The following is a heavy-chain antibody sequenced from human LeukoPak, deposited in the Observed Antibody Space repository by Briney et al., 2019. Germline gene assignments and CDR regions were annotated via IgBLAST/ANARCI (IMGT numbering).Heavy chain of an antibody. J-gene: IGHJ4*02. Sequence: GESLKISCKGSGYSFSTYWIGWVRQMPGKGLEWMGIIYPGDYATRYSPSFQGQVTISADTSISTAYLQWSRLEDSDTALYYCARYRYGSDNHRGNFDYWGQGTLVTVSS. V-gene: IGHV5-51*01. CDR3: ARYRYGSDNHRGNFDY. CDR1: GYSFSTYW. CDR2: IYPGDYAT. D-gene: IGHD3-10*01.